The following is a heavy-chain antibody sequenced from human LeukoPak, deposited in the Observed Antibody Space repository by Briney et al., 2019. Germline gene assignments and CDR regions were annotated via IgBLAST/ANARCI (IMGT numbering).Heavy chain of an antibody. D-gene: IGHD3-3*01. CDR2: IIPIFGTA. Sequence: SVKVSCKASGGTFSSYAITWVRQAPGQGLEWMGGIIPIFGTANYAQKFQGRVTMTRDTSISTAYMELSRLRSDDTAVYYCASLHMGITIFGVVSSRENAFDIWGQGTMVTVSS. CDR3: ASLHMGITIFGVVSSRENAFDI. CDR1: GGTFSSYA. J-gene: IGHJ3*02. V-gene: IGHV1-69*05.